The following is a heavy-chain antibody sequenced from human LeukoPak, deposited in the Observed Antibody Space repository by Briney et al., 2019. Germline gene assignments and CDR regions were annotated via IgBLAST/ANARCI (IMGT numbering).Heavy chain of an antibody. J-gene: IGHJ6*03. CDR3: ASIAAAGRGFFGYYMDV. Sequence: SETLSLTCTVSGYSISSGYYWGWIRQPPGKGLEWIGSIYHSGSTYYNPSLKSRVTISVDTSKNQFSLKLSSVTAADTAVYYCASIAAAGRGFFGYYMDVWGKGTTVTVSS. CDR1: GYSISSGYY. D-gene: IGHD6-13*01. V-gene: IGHV4-38-2*02. CDR2: IYHSGST.